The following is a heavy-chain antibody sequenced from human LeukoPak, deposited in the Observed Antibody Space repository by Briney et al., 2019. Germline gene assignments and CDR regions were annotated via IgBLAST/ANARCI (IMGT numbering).Heavy chain of an antibody. V-gene: IGHV4-34*01. CDR3: ASRYDPSYYDSSGYYF. J-gene: IGHJ4*02. Sequence: LETLSLTCAVYGGSFSGYYWSWIRQPPGKGLEWIGEINHSGSTNYNPSLKSRVTISVDTSKNQFSLKLSSVTAAGTAVYYCASRYDPSYYDSSGYYFLGQGTLVTVSS. D-gene: IGHD3-22*01. CDR2: INHSGST. CDR1: GGSFSGYY.